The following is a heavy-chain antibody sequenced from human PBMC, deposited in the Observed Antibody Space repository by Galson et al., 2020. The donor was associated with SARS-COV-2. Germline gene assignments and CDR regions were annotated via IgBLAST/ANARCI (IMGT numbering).Heavy chain of an antibody. D-gene: IGHD6-6*01. CDR1: GFPFSTYA. CDR2: ISYDGSYK. V-gene: IGHV3-30*01. CDR3: ASSPSIAGSGNRFSFQH. J-gene: IGHJ1*01. Sequence: GESLKISCAASGFPFSTYAMHWVRQAPGKGLEWVAAISYDGSYKHDVDSLKGRFTISRDNSKNTLYLQMNSLRPEDTAVYYCASSPSIAGSGNRFSFQHWGQGTLVTVSS.